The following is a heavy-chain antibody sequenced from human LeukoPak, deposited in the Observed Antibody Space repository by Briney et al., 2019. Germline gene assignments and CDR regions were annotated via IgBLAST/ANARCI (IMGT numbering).Heavy chain of an antibody. J-gene: IGHJ6*02. Sequence: ASVKVSCKASEYTFSTYAMNWVRQAPGQGLEWMGWINTNTGKPTYAQGFTGRFVFSLDTSVSTAYLQISSLKAEDTAVYYCARDSRGGNYYSYYYGMDVWGQGTTVTVSS. CDR1: EYTFSTYA. D-gene: IGHD1-26*01. CDR2: INTNTGKP. CDR3: ARDSRGGNYYSYYYGMDV. V-gene: IGHV7-4-1*02.